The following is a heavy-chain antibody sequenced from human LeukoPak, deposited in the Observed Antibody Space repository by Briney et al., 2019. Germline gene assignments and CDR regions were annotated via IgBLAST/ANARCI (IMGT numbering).Heavy chain of an antibody. J-gene: IGHJ3*02. CDR2: INPTGGNP. Sequence: GGSLRLSCAASGFTFSTYAMSWVGQAPGKGLQWVSTINPTGGNPYYANSVNGRFAISRDNSKNTLYLQMTSLRAEDTAVYYCAKDRLSGTTYIYDAFDIWGQGTMVTVSS. V-gene: IGHV3-23*01. CDR1: GFTFSTYA. CDR3: AKDRLSGTTYIYDAFDI. D-gene: IGHD1-1*01.